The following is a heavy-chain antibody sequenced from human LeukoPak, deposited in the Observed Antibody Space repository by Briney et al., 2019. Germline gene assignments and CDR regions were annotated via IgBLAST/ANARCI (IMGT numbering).Heavy chain of an antibody. D-gene: IGHD6-6*01. CDR3: ARDHWYSSSFGFFDI. J-gene: IGHJ3*02. Sequence: GGSLRLSWAASGFTFNDYAMHWVRQAPGKGLEWVSGISWNSGSIGYADSVKGRFTISRDNAKNSLYLQMNSLRAEDTALYHCARDHWYSSSFGFFDIWGQGTMVTVSS. CDR1: GFTFNDYA. V-gene: IGHV3-9*01. CDR2: ISWNSGSI.